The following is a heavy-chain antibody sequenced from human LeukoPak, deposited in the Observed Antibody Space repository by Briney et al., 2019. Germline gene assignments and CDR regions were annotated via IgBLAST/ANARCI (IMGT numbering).Heavy chain of an antibody. J-gene: IGHJ4*02. Sequence: GRSLRLSCAASGFSFRTSGMHWVRQAPGRGLEWVAVDGTNIYYADSVKGRFTISRDNAKNSLYLQMNSLRDEDTAVYYCARVRSGWSDDYWGQGTLVTVSS. CDR1: GFSFRTSG. D-gene: IGHD6-19*01. V-gene: IGHV3-33*01. CDR2: DGTNI. CDR3: ARVRSGWSDDY.